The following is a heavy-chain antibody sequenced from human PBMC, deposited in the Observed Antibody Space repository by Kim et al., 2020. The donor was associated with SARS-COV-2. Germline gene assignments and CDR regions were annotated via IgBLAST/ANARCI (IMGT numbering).Heavy chain of an antibody. V-gene: IGHV4-61*02. J-gene: IGHJ5*02. Sequence: SETLSLTCTVSGGSISSGSYYWSWIRQPAGKGLEWIGRIYTSGRTNYNPSLKSRGTISVDTSKNQFSLKLSSVTAADTAVYYCARGGERNVVVPAAWAWFDPWGQGTLVTVSS. CDR1: GGSISSGSYY. CDR2: IYTSGRT. D-gene: IGHD2-2*01. CDR3: ARGGERNVVVPAAWAWFDP.